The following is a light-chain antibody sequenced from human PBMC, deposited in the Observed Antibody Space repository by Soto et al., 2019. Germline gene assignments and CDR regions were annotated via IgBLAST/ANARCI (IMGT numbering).Light chain of an antibody. J-gene: IGKJ1*01. V-gene: IGKV3-20*01. CDR1: QSVSISY. Sequence: EIVLTQSPGTLSLSPGERATLSCMAIQSVSISYLAWYQQKPGQSPRLLIYCASSRATGIPERFSGSGSGTDVTLTITSLQPEDFETYYCQQSYSNPRTFGQGTKV. CDR3: QQSYSNPRT. CDR2: CAS.